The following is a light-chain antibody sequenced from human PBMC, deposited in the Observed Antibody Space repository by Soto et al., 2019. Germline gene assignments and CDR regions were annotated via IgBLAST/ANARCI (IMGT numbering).Light chain of an antibody. Sequence: IVMTQYPDTLSLSLGERATLSCRASQSVRSNLAWYQQKPGQAPRILMYDASTRATGIPARFSGSGSGTEFTLTISSLQSEDFAVYYCQQYHNWPITFGQGTRLEIK. J-gene: IGKJ5*01. CDR3: QQYHNWPIT. CDR1: QSVRSN. CDR2: DAS. V-gene: IGKV3-15*01.